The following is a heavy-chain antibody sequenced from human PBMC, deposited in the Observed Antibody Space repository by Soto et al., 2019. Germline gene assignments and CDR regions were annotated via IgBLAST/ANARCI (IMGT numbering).Heavy chain of an antibody. J-gene: IGHJ3*02. CDR2: IYYSGST. Sequence: SETLSLTCTVSGGSISSYYWSWIRQPPGKGLEWIGYIYYSGSTNYNPSLKSRVTISVDTSKNQFSLKLSSVTAADTAVYYCARESSGSSRGAFDIWGQGTMVTVSS. D-gene: IGHD1-26*01. V-gene: IGHV4-59*01. CDR1: GGSISSYY. CDR3: ARESSGSSRGAFDI.